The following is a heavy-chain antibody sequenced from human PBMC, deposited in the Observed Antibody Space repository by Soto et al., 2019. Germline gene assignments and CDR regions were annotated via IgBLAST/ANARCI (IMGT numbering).Heavy chain of an antibody. CDR3: AKAGGIALTTFDF. Sequence: QVQLQQSGPGLVKPSQTLSLTCAISGDSVSDNTAAWNWIRQSPSRGLERLGRTYYRSRWYNDYAIHVRSRIIINPATAKNQSTRQLKSVTPEDTAVSYCAKAGGIALTTFDFWGQGSLVTVSS. D-gene: IGHD2-8*02. CDR1: GDSVSDNTAA. CDR2: TYYRSRWYN. V-gene: IGHV6-1*01. J-gene: IGHJ4*02.